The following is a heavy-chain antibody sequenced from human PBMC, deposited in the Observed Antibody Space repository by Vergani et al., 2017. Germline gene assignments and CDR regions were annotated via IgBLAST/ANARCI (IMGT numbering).Heavy chain of an antibody. CDR1: GFTFRNYW. J-gene: IGHJ5*02. Sequence: EVQLVESGGGLVQPGGSLRLSCAASGFTFRNYWMNWVRQAPGKGLEWVANIKEDGSEKYYVDSVKGRFTISRDNAKNSLYLQMNSLRVEDTAVYYCARFSAVLRFFDSDPGVGWFDPWGQGTLVTVSS. CDR2: IKEDGSEK. CDR3: ARFSAVLRFFDSDPGVGWFDP. D-gene: IGHD3-9*01. V-gene: IGHV3-7*01.